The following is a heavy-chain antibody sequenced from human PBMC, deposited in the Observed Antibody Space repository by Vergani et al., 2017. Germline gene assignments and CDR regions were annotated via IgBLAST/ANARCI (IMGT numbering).Heavy chain of an antibody. D-gene: IGHD5-12*01. J-gene: IGHJ6*02. Sequence: EVQLVESGGGLVQPGGSLRLSCAASGFTVSSNYMSWVRQAPGKGLEWVSVIYSGGSTYYADSVKCRFTISRHNSKNTLYLHMNSLRAEDTAVYYCARDRVDIVATTTYYYYYYGMDVWGQGTTVTVSS. CDR1: GFTVSSNY. CDR2: IYSGGST. CDR3: ARDRVDIVATTTYYYYYYGMDV. V-gene: IGHV3-53*04.